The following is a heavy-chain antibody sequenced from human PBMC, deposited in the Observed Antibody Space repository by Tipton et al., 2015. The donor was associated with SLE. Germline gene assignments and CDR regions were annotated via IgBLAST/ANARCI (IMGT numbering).Heavy chain of an antibody. D-gene: IGHD3-10*01. Sequence: TLSLTCIVSGGSVSSGAFYWGWIRQPPGKGLEWIGSLYYSGTTYYNTSLKSRVTISVDTSKNQFSLKLSSVTAADTAVYYCARRPWGGFDYWGQGTLVTVSS. CDR2: LYYSGTT. V-gene: IGHV4-39*07. CDR3: ARRPWGGFDY. J-gene: IGHJ4*02. CDR1: GGSVSSGAFY.